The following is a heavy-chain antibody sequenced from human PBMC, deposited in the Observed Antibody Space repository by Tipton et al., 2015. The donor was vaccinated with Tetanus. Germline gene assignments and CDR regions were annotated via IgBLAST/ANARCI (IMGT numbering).Heavy chain of an antibody. V-gene: IGHV3-23*01. CDR2: ISGSRLTP. CDR3: AKEALGVLNL. CDR1: GFTFKSYT. Sequence: LSLTCAASGFTFKSYTMNWVRQAPGNGLEWVAAISGSRLTPYYADSVKGRFTISRDNSKNTLSLQLNSLRADDTAIYYCAKEALGVLNLWGKGTTVIASS. J-gene: IGHJ6*04. D-gene: IGHD1-14*01.